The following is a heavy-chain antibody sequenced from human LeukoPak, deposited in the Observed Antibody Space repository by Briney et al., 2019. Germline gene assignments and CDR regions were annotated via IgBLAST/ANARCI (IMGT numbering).Heavy chain of an antibody. CDR3: ARDGFPDY. CDR2: INPTSGGT. V-gene: IGHV1-2*06. J-gene: IGHJ4*02. D-gene: IGHD2-21*01. CDR1: GYIFTAYY. Sequence: ASVKVSCKASGYIFTAYYIHWVRQAPGQGLEWMGRINPTSGGTDYAQKFQGRVTMTRDTSINTAYMELNRLRSDDTATYYCARDGFPDYWGQGTLVIVSS.